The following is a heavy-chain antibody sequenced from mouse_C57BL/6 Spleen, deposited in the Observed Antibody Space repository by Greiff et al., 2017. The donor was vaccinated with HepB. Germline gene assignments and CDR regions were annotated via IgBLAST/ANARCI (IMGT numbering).Heavy chain of an antibody. Sequence: EVQLQQSGPVLVKPGASVKMSCKASGYTFTDYYMNWVKQSHGKSLEWIGVINPYNGGTSYNQKFKGKATLTVDKSSSTAYMELNSLTSEDSAVYYCARGDSIGGTWFAYWGQGTLVTVSA. V-gene: IGHV1-19*01. CDR2: INPYNGGT. CDR1: GYTFTDYY. D-gene: IGHD2-10*02. J-gene: IGHJ3*01. CDR3: ARGDSIGGTWFAY.